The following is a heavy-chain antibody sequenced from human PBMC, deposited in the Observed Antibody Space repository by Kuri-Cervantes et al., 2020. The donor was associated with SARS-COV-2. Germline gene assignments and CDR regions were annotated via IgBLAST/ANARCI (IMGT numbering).Heavy chain of an antibody. J-gene: IGHJ4*02. CDR1: GFTFDDYG. Sequence: GESLKISCAASGFTFDDYGMSWVRQAPGKGLEWVSGINWNGGSTGYADPVKGRFTISRDNSKNTLYLQMNSLRAEDTAVYYCAKDRRGSGPFDYWGQGTLVTVSS. V-gene: IGHV3-20*04. CDR2: INWNGGST. CDR3: AKDRRGSGPFDY. D-gene: IGHD3-10*01.